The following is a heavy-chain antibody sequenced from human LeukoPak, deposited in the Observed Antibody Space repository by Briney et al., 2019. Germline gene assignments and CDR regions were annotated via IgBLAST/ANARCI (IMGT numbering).Heavy chain of an antibody. CDR2: IIPIFGTA. D-gene: IGHD3-22*01. J-gene: IGHJ4*02. Sequence: SVKVSCKASGGTFSSYAISWVRQAPGQGLEWMGGIIPIFGTANYAQKFQGRVTITADESTSTAYMELSSLRSEDTAVYYCAREKYCYDSSGHLGFDYWGQGTLVTVSS. CDR1: GGTFSSYA. CDR3: AREKYCYDSSGHLGFDY. V-gene: IGHV1-69*13.